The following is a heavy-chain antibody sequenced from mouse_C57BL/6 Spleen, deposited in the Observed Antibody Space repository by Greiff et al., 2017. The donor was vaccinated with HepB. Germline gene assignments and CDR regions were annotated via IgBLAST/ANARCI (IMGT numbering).Heavy chain of an antibody. J-gene: IGHJ2*01. V-gene: IGHV1-59*01. CDR2: IDPSDSYT. CDR1: GYTFTSYW. Sequence: QVQLQQPGAELVRPGTSVKLSCKASGYTFTSYWMHWVKQRPGQGLEWIGVIDPSDSYTNYNQKFKGKATLTVDTSSSTAYMQLSSLTSEDSAVYYCARLNYFDYWGQGTTLTVFS. CDR3: ARLNYFDY.